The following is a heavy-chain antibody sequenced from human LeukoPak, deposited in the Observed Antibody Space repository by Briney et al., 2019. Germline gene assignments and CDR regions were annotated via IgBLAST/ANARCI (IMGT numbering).Heavy chain of an antibody. CDR2: FDPEDGET. CDR3: ATVNGRQQLPINAFDI. CDR1: GYTLTELS. Sequence: GASVKVSCKVSGYTLTELSMHWVRQAPGKGLEWMGGFDPEDGETIYAQKFQGRVTMTEDTSTDTAYMELSSLRSEDTAVYYCATVNGRQQLPINAFDIWGRGTMVTVSS. D-gene: IGHD6-13*01. V-gene: IGHV1-24*01. J-gene: IGHJ3*02.